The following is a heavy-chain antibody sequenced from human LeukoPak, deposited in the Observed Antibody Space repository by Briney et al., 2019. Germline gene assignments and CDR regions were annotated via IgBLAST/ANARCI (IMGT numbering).Heavy chain of an antibody. J-gene: IGHJ4*02. V-gene: IGHV3-7*03. CDR3: ARDAWIQLWLYFDY. CDR1: GFTFSSYW. CDR2: IKQDGSEK. D-gene: IGHD5-18*01. Sequence: GGSLRLSCAASGFTFSSYWMSWVRQAPGEGLEWVANIKQDGSEKYYVDSVKGRFTISRDNAKNSLYLQMNSLRAEDTAVYYCARDAWIQLWLYFDYWGQGTLVTVSS.